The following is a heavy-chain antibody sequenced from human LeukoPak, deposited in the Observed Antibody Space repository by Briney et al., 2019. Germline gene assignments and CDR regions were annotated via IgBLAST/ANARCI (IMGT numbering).Heavy chain of an antibody. J-gene: IGHJ5*02. CDR3: ARGNLELSWFDP. D-gene: IGHD1-7*01. CDR2: IIPIFGTA. CDR1: GGTFSSSA. V-gene: IGHV1-69*13. Sequence: ASVKVSCKASGGTFSSSAISWVRQAPGQGLEWMGGIIPIFGTANYAQKFQGRVTITADESTSTAYMELSSLRSEDTAVYYCARGNLELSWFDPWGQGTLVTVSS.